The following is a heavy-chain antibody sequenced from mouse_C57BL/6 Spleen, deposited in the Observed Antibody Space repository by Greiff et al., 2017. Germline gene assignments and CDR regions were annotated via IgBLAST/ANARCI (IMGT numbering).Heavy chain of an antibody. CDR3: ARGGIYYGYD. Sequence: EVKLEESGPELVKPGASVKMSCKASGYTFTDYNMHWVKQSHGKSLEWIGYINPNNGGTSYNQKFKGKATLTVNKSSSTAYMELRSLTSEDSAVYYCARGGIYYGYDWGQGTLVTVSA. CDR2: INPNNGGT. V-gene: IGHV1-22*01. D-gene: IGHD2-2*01. CDR1: GYTFTDYN. J-gene: IGHJ3*01.